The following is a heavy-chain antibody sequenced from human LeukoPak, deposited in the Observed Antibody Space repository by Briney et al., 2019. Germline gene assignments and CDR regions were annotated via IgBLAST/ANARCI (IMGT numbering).Heavy chain of an antibody. CDR1: GFTFDDYS. D-gene: IGHD3-22*01. J-gene: IGHJ4*02. V-gene: IGHV3-43*01. CDR3: VKDLSYESSGSVFDH. Sequence: GGSLRLSCAASGFTFDDYSMHWVRQAPGKALEWVSLINWHGTTYYTDSVKDRFTISRDNSKNSLYLQMDTPTSEDTAFYYCVKDLSYESSGSVFDHWGQGTLVTASS. CDR2: INWHGTT.